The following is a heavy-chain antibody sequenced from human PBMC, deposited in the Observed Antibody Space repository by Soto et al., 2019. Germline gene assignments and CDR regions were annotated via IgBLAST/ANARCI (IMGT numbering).Heavy chain of an antibody. CDR2: VYYSGSA. V-gene: IGHV4-59*08. Sequence: SETLSLTCTVSGGSLSSYYWSWIRQPPGERLEWIGYVYYSGSAKYNPSLKSRVTLSVDTSKNQFSLKLSSVTAADTAVYYCARLGGSYAVPHFDYWGQGTLVTVSS. CDR1: GGSLSSYY. CDR3: ARLGGSYAVPHFDY. D-gene: IGHD1-26*01. J-gene: IGHJ4*02.